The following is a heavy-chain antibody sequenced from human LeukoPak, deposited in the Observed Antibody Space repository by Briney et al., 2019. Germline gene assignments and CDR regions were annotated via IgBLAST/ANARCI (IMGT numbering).Heavy chain of an antibody. Sequence: GGSLRLSCAASGFIFSTHAVHWVRQAPGKGPEWVARIRSDGSSKYYADSVQGRFIISRDNSKNTVYVQMNSLRREDTAVYYCAKGINGGNYLDYWGQGTLVIVSS. J-gene: IGHJ4*02. D-gene: IGHD4-23*01. CDR1: GFIFSTHA. V-gene: IGHV3-30*02. CDR2: IRSDGSSK. CDR3: AKGINGGNYLDY.